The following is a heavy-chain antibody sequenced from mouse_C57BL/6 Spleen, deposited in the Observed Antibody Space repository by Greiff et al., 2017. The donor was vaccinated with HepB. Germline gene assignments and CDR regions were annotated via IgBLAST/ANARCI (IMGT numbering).Heavy chain of an antibody. CDR2: IHPSDSDT. CDR1: GYTFTSYW. V-gene: IGHV1-74*01. J-gene: IGHJ1*03. CDR3: AIGYYADWYFDV. D-gene: IGHD2-3*01. Sequence: QVQLQQPGAELVKPGASVKVSCKASGYTFTSYWMHWVKQRPGQGLEWIGRIHPSDSDTNYNQKFKGKATLTVDKSSSTAYMQLSSLTSEDSAVSDCAIGYYADWYFDVWGTGTTVTVSS.